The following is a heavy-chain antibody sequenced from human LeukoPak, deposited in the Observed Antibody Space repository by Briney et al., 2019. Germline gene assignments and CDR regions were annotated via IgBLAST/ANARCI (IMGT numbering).Heavy chain of an antibody. CDR1: GFTFTKAW. CDR3: TTDNRGYYYGSGTYPGYWFDP. Sequence: GGSLRLSCAASGFTFTKAWMNWVRQAPGKGLEWVGRIKSKTDGGTTDYAAPVKGRFTISRDDSRNTLYLQMNSLKSEDTAVYYCTTDNRGYYYGSGTYPGYWFDPWGQGTLVTVSS. J-gene: IGHJ5*02. D-gene: IGHD3-10*01. CDR2: IKSKTDGGTT. V-gene: IGHV3-15*01.